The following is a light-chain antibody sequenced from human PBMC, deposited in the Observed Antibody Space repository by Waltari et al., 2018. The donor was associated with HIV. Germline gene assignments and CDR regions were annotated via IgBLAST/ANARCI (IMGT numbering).Light chain of an antibody. Sequence: ELVLTQSPGTLSLSPGERATLSCRASQSVSSSYLAWYQQKPGQAPRLLIYGGSNRATGIPDRFRGSGSGADFTLTITRLEPEDFAVYYCQQYGTSPPWYSFGQGTKLE. J-gene: IGKJ2*01. V-gene: IGKV3-20*01. CDR1: QSVSSSY. CDR3: QQYGTSPPWYS. CDR2: GGS.